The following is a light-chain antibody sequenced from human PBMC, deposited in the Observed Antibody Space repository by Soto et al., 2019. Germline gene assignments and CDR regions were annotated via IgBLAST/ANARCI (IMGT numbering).Light chain of an antibody. CDR1: SSNTGSNY. V-gene: IGLV1-47*01. J-gene: IGLJ1*01. Sequence: HSVLTQPPSASGTPGQWVTIPCSGSSSNTGSNYVYWYQQLPGTAPKLLIYRNNQRPSGVPDRFSGSKSGTSASLAISGLRSEDEADYYCAAWDDSLSGPHYVFGTGTKVTVL. CDR3: AAWDDSLSGPHYV. CDR2: RNN.